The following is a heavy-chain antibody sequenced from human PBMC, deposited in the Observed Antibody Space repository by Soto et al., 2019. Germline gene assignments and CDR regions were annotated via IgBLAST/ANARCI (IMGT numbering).Heavy chain of an antibody. J-gene: IGHJ4*02. CDR1: GGSVSSGGFS. CDR3: ARGGDYYFDS. D-gene: IGHD2-21*01. CDR2: IYPSGST. V-gene: IGHV4-30-2*01. Sequence: QLQLQESGSGLVKPSQTLSLTCTVSGGSVSSGGFSWSWIRQPPGKGLEWIGYIYPSGSTYYNPSLESRVTISPDTSKNQFSLKLTTVTAADSAVYYCARGGDYYFDSWGQGTLVTLSS.